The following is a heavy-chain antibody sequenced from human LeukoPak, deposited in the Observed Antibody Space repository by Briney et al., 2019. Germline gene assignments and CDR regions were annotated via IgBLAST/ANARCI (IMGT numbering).Heavy chain of an antibody. V-gene: IGHV1-46*01. J-gene: IGHJ5*02. CDR1: GYTFTSNY. D-gene: IGHD5-18*01. Sequence: GASVKVSCKASGYTFTSNYIHWVRQAPGQGLEWMGMIYPRDGSTSYAQKFQGRVTVARDTSTSTVHMELSGLRSEDTAVYYCAKDRTGYSYGYFLSPWGQGTLVTVSS. CDR2: IYPRDGST. CDR3: AKDRTGYSYGYFLSP.